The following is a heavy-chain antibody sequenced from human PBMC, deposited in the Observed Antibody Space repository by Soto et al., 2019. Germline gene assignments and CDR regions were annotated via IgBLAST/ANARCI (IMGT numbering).Heavy chain of an antibody. Sequence: SDTLSLTCTVSGGSISSYYWSWIRQPPGKGLEWIGYIYYSGSTNYNPSLRSRVTISVDTSKNQFSLKLSSVTAADTAVYYCARYPDTYGLGSYPNWFDPWGQGTPVTVS. V-gene: IGHV4-59*01. CDR2: IYYSGST. CDR3: ARYPDTYGLGSYPNWFDP. J-gene: IGHJ5*02. CDR1: GGSISSYY. D-gene: IGHD3-10*01.